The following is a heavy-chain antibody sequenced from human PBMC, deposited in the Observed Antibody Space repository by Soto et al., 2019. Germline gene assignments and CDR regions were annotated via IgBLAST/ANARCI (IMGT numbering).Heavy chain of an antibody. J-gene: IGHJ4*02. V-gene: IGHV1-8*01. D-gene: IGHD1-7*01. CDR3: AGGPVGLPDY. CDR2: MNPNSGNT. Sequence: ASVKVSCKASGYTFPRYDINWVRQATGKGLEWMGWMNPNSGNTGYAQKFQGRVTMTRNTAISTAYMELSSLRSEDTAVYYCAGGPVGLPDYWGQGTLVTVSS. CDR1: GYTFPRYD.